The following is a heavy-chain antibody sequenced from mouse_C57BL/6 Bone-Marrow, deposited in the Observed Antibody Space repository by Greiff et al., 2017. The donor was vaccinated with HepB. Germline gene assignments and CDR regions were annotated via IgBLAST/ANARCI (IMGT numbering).Heavy chain of an antibody. CDR1: GFTFSDYY. CDR3: ARITTVVANAMDY. CDR2: INYDGSST. J-gene: IGHJ4*01. V-gene: IGHV5-16*01. Sequence: EVKLMESAGGLVQPGSSMKLSCTASGFTFSDYYMAWVRQVPEKGLEWVANINYDGSSTYYLDSLKSRFIISRDNAKNILYMQMSSLKSEDTATYYCARITTVVANAMDYWGQGTSVTVSS. D-gene: IGHD1-1*01.